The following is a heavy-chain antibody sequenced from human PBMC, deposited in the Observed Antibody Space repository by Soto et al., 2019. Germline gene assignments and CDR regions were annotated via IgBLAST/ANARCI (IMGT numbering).Heavy chain of an antibody. J-gene: IGHJ6*03. CDR3: ARGNVVVPAAINYYMDV. Sequence: QVQLVQSGAEVKKPGSSVKVSCKASGGTFSSYTISWVRQAPGQGLEWMGRIIPILGIANYAQKFQGRVTITADKTPSTAYMELSSLRSEDTAVYYCARGNVVVPAAINYYMDVWGKGTTVTVSS. D-gene: IGHD2-2*01. CDR1: GGTFSSYT. V-gene: IGHV1-69*02. CDR2: IIPILGIA.